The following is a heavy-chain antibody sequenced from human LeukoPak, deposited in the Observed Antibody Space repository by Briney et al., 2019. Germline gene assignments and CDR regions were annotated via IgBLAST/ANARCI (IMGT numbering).Heavy chain of an antibody. CDR2: IYYSGST. Sequence: SETLSLTCTVSGGSISSYYWSWIRQPPGKGLEWIGYIYYSGSTNYDPSLKSRVTISVDTSKNRFSLKLSSVTAADTAVYYCARGSTAAAGYNWFDPWGQGTLVTVSS. J-gene: IGHJ5*02. V-gene: IGHV4-59*01. CDR3: ARGSTAAAGYNWFDP. D-gene: IGHD6-13*01. CDR1: GGSISSYY.